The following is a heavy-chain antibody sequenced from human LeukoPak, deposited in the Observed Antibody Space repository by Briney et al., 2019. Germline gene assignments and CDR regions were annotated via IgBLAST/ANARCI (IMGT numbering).Heavy chain of an antibody. V-gene: IGHV3-74*01. CDR2: ISDHGSVT. D-gene: IGHD2-15*01. CDR1: GFTLSNYW. J-gene: IGHJ4*02. Sequence: GGSLRLSCAASGFTLSNYWMHWVRQAPGKGLVWVSRISDHGSVTNFADSVKGRFSISRDTAKNTLYLEMNSLRVEDTAVYYCARDLSGYSDYWGQGALVTVSS. CDR3: ARDLSGYSDY.